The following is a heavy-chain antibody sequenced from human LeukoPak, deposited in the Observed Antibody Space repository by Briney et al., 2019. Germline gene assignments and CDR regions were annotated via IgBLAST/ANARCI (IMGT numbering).Heavy chain of an antibody. J-gene: IGHJ5*02. V-gene: IGHV4-34*01. D-gene: IGHD5-18*01. CDR3: ARGRWIQLWSPSHSPFDP. Sequence: PSETLSLTCAVYGGSFSGYYWSWIRQPPGKGLEWIGEINHSGSTNYNPSLKSRVTISVDTSKNQFSLKLSSVTAADTAVYYCARGRWIQLWSPSHSPFDPWGQGTLVTVSS. CDR2: INHSGST. CDR1: GGSFSGYY.